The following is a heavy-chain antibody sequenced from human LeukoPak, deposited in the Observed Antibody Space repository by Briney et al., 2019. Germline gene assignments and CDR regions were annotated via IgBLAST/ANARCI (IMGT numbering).Heavy chain of an antibody. V-gene: IGHV4-34*01. CDR1: GGSFSGYY. Sequence: SETLSLTCAVYGGSFSGYYWSWIRQPPGKGLEWIGEINHGGSTNYNPSLKSRVTISVDTSKNQFSLKLSSVTAADTAVYYCARGSLGDYVWGSYRYRVQIYFDYWGQGTLVTVSS. CDR3: ARGSLGDYVWGSYRYRVQIYFDY. D-gene: IGHD3-16*02. CDR2: INHGGST. J-gene: IGHJ4*02.